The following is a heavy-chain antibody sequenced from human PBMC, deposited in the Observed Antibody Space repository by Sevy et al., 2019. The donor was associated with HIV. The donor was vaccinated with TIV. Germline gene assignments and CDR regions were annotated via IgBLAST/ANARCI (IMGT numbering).Heavy chain of an antibody. CDR2: ISSSSSTI. V-gene: IGHV3-48*02. D-gene: IGHD6-6*01. CDR1: GFTFSSYS. Sequence: GESLKISCAASGFTFSSYSMNWVRQAPGKGLEWVSYISSSSSTIYYADSVKGRFTISRDNAKNSLYLQMNSLRDEDTAVYYCARDLLRTIIAARPYYYGMDVWGQGTTVTVSS. J-gene: IGHJ6*02. CDR3: ARDLLRTIIAARPYYYGMDV.